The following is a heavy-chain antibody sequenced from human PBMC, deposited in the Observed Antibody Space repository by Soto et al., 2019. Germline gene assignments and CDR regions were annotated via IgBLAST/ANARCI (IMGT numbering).Heavy chain of an antibody. CDR1: GGSISSSSYY. V-gene: IGHV4-39*01. CDR3: ARGKTHLYYDILDY. D-gene: IGHD3-9*01. Sequence: PSETLSLTCTVSGGSISSSSYYWGWIRQPPGKGLEWIGSIYYSGSTYYNPSLKSRVTISVDTSKNQFSLKLSSVTAADTAVYYCARGKTHLYYDILDYWGQGTLVTVSS. CDR2: IYYSGST. J-gene: IGHJ4*02.